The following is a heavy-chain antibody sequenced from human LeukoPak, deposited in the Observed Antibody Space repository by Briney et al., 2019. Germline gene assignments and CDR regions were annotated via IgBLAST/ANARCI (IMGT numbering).Heavy chain of an antibody. J-gene: IGHJ4*02. D-gene: IGHD2-21*01. CDR3: ARDIVNGPFVISLES. CDR2: ISSGGNTQ. V-gene: IGHV3-48*03. CDR1: GFSLSSYE. Sequence: GGSLRLSCVASGFSLSSYEMNWIRQVPGKGLEWVSHISSGGNTQYYADSVRGRFTMSRDDAKNSLDLQMDSLRIEDTGVYYCARDIVNGPFVISLESWGQGARVTVSS.